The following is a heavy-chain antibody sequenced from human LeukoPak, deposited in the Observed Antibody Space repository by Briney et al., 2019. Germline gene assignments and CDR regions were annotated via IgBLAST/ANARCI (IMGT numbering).Heavy chain of an antibody. CDR3: VKDRKPDSRYNFDF. CDR1: GFTFSTYA. CDR2: ITGSGGGI. J-gene: IGHJ4*02. V-gene: IGHV3-23*01. D-gene: IGHD5-12*01. Sequence: PGGSLRLSCAASGFTFSTYAMNWVRQAPGKGLEWVSVITGSGGGIYYADSVKGRFTISRDNSKDTVYLQMNSLRAEDTATYYCVKDRKPDSRYNFDFWGQGTLVTVSS.